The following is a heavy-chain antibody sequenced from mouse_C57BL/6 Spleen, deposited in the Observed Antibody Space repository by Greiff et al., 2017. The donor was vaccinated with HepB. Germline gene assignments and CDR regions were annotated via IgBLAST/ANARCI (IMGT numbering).Heavy chain of an antibody. V-gene: IGHV1-55*01. CDR1: GYTFTSYW. CDR2: IYPGSGST. J-gene: IGHJ4*01. Sequence: QVQLQQPGAELVKPGASVKMSCKASGYTFTSYWITWVKQRPGQGLEWIGDIYPGSGSTKYNEKFKGKATLTVDTSSSTAYMELHSLTSEDSAVYCGARYTLYAMDYWGQGTSVTVSS. CDR3: ARYTLYAMDY.